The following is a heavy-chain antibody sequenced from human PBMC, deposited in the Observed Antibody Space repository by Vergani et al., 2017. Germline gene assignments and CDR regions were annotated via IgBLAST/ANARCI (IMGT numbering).Heavy chain of an antibody. CDR3: ARVFTTTIAAADY. CDR1: GFTVSSNY. CDR2: IYSGGST. J-gene: IGHJ4*02. V-gene: IGHV3-66*01. D-gene: IGHD6-13*01. Sequence: EVQLVESGGGLVQPGGSLRLSCAASGFTVSSNYMSWVRQAPGKGLEWVSVIYSGGSTYYADSVKGRFTISRDNSKNTLYLQMNSLRAEDTAVYYCARVFTTTIAAADYWGQGTLVTVSS.